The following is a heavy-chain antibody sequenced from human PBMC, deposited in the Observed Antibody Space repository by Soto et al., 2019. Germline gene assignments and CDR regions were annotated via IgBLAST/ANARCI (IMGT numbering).Heavy chain of an antibody. J-gene: IGHJ6*02. Sequence: ASVKVSCKASGYPFTRYSIRWVRQAPGQGLEWMGWTSGYNGDTEYSKNFQGRLTMTIDTSTTTASMELRSLRSDDTAVYYCARASLTIFGAPYGMDVWGQGTSVTV. CDR3: ARASLTIFGAPYGMDV. CDR2: TSGYNGDT. D-gene: IGHD3-3*01. CDR1: GYPFTRYS. V-gene: IGHV1-18*04.